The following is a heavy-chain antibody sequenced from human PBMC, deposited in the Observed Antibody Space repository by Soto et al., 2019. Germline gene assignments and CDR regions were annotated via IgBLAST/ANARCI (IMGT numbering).Heavy chain of an antibody. CDR2: ISSSSTI. CDR1: GFTFCDYY. CDR3: ARDRRITIFGDYYYYYDMDV. Sequence: GGSLRLSCAASGFTFCDYYMNWVRQAPGKGLEWVSSISSSSTIYYADSVKGRFTISRDNAKNSPYLQMNSLRAEDTAVYYCARDRRITIFGDYYYYYDMDVWGQGTTVTVSS. D-gene: IGHD3-3*01. V-gene: IGHV3-11*04. J-gene: IGHJ6*02.